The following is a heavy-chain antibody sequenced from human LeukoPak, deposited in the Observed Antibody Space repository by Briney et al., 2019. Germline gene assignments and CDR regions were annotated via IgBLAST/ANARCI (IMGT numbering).Heavy chain of an antibody. D-gene: IGHD6-6*01. CDR1: GFTFSSYG. Sequence: GRSLRLSCAASGFTFSSYGMHWVRQAPGKGLEWVAVISYDGSNKYYADSVKGRFTISRDNSKNTLYLQMNSPRAEDTAVYYCAKDLSSSSPSLDYWGQGTLVTVSS. J-gene: IGHJ4*02. V-gene: IGHV3-30*18. CDR2: ISYDGSNK. CDR3: AKDLSSSSPSLDY.